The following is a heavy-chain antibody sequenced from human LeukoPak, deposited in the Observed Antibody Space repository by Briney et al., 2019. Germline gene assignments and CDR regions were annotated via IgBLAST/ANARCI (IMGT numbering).Heavy chain of an antibody. CDR3: AKAPRFGDHAAEYFYYYMDV. V-gene: IGHV3-23*01. J-gene: IGHJ6*03. D-gene: IGHD3-16*01. CDR1: GFTFSSYA. CDR2: IPRNGGST. Sequence: GGSLRLSCAASGFTFSSYAMSWVRQAPGKGLEWVSSIPRNGGSTYYADSVKGRFTISRDNSKNTLYVQMNSLRVDDTAVYYCAKAPRFGDHAAEYFYYYMDVWGIGTTVTVSS.